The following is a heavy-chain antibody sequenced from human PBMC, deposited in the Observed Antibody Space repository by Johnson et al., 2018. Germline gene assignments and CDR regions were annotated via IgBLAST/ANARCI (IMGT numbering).Heavy chain of an antibody. CDR2: IWYDVSNK. J-gene: IGHJ6*02. CDR3: ASEGDRGFLVVPMAV. D-gene: IGHD1-14*01. Sequence: QVQLVQSGGGVVQPGRSLRLSCAASGYSFSSYGMPWVRQAQGKGLEWVAVIWYDVSNKYYADSVKGRFSLSRDNSKNTLYLQMNGLRPEDMAVYYCASEGDRGFLVVPMAVWGQGTTVNVSS. CDR1: GYSFSSYG. V-gene: IGHV3-33*01.